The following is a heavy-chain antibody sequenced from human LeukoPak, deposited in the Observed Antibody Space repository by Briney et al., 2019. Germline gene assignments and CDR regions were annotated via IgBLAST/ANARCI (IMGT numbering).Heavy chain of an antibody. CDR2: IYYSGST. Sequence: SETLSLTCTVSGGSISSYYWNWIRQPPGKGLAWIGYIYYSGSTKYNPSLKSRVTISVDTSKNQFSLNLSSVTAADTAVYYCARYSGSSNFDYWGQGTLVTVSS. CDR3: ARYSGSSNFDY. CDR1: GGSISSYY. J-gene: IGHJ4*02. D-gene: IGHD1-26*01. V-gene: IGHV4-59*01.